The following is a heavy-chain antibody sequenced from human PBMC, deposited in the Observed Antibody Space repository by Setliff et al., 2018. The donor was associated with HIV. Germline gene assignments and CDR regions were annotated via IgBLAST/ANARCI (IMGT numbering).Heavy chain of an antibody. V-gene: IGHV1-18*01. CDR1: GYTFTSYG. CDR3: ARDPLPEGSSTIPVELFDY. D-gene: IGHD2-2*01. J-gene: IGHJ4*02. CDR2: ISAYNDNT. Sequence: ASVKVSCKASGYTFTSYGISWVRQAPGQGLEWMGWISAYNDNTKDAQKFQGRVTMTRDTSTSTVYMELSSLRSEDTAVYYCARDPLPEGSSTIPVELFDYWGQGTLVTVSS.